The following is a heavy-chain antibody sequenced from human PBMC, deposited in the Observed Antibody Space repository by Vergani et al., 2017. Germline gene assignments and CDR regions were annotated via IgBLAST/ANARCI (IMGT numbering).Heavy chain of an antibody. V-gene: IGHV1-8*01. J-gene: IGHJ4*02. Sequence: QVQLVQSGAEVKKPGASVKVSCKASGYTFTSYDINWVRQATGQGLEWMGWMNPNSGNTGYAQKFQGRVTMTRNTSISTAYMELSSLRSEDTAVYYCARRSYTYYYDSSGYQSYPDFDYWGQGTLVTVSS. CDR1: GYTFTSYD. CDR3: ARRSYTYYYDSSGYQSYPDFDY. D-gene: IGHD3-22*01. CDR2: MNPNSGNT.